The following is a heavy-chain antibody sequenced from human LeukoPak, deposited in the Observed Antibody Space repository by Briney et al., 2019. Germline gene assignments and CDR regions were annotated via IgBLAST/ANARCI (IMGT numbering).Heavy chain of an antibody. CDR2: ISAYNGNT. V-gene: IGHV1-18*01. CDR3: ARDRDYGDYNTQDLFVY. J-gene: IGHJ4*02. D-gene: IGHD4-17*01. Sequence: ASVKVSCKASGYTFTNFGISWVRQAPGQGLEWMGWISAYNGNTNYAQRLQGRVTMTTDTSTSTAYMELRSLRSDDTAVYYCARDRDYGDYNTQDLFVYWGQGTLVTVSS. CDR1: GYTFTNFG.